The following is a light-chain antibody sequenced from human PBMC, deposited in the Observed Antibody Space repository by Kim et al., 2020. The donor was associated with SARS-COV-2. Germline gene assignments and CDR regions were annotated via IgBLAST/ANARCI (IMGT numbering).Light chain of an antibody. CDR3: QQYYDTARM. J-gene: IGKJ1*01. CDR2: WAS. Sequence: DIVMTQSPDSLAVSLGERATIKRKSSQSVLYSSNNKNYLAWYQKKPGQPPKLLIYWASIRESGVPDRFSGSGSGTDFTLTISSLQTEDVAVYYCQQYYDTARMFGQGTKVEIK. CDR1: QSVLYSSNNKNY. V-gene: IGKV4-1*01.